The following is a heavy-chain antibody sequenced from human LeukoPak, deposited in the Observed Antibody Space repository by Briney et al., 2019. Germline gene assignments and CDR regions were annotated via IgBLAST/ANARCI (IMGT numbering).Heavy chain of an antibody. Sequence: GGSLRLSCAASGFTFSSYSMNWVRQAPGKGLEWVSSISGSSSYIYYADSVKGRFTISRDNAKNSLHLQMSSLRAEDTAVYYCTTDEVGVEGATYDNWGQGTLVSVSS. V-gene: IGHV3-21*01. J-gene: IGHJ4*02. CDR2: ISGSSSYI. CDR1: GFTFSSYS. D-gene: IGHD1-26*01. CDR3: TTDEVGVEGATYDN.